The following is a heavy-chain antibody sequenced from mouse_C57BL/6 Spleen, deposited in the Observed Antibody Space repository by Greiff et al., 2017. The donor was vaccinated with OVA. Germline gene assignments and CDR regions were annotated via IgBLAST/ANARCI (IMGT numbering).Heavy chain of an antibody. CDR3: ARSCGSSRYYCDY. CDR1: GYTFTSYW. CDR2: IHPNSGST. D-gene: IGHD1-1*01. Sequence: VQLQQPGAELVKPGASVKLSCKASGYTFTSYWMHWVKQRPGQGLEWIGMIHPNSGSTNYNEKFKSKATLTVDKSSSTAYMQLSSLTSEDSAVYYCARSCGSSRYYCDYWGQGTTLTVSS. V-gene: IGHV1-64*01. J-gene: IGHJ2*01.